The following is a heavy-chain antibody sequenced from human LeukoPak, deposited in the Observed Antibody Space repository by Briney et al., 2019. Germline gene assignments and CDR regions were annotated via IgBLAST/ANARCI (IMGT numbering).Heavy chain of an antibody. Sequence: PSETLSLTCNVSGGSISSGGSRWSWIRQHTGKGLEWIGYIYYSGSTYYNPSLESRLTMSVDTSKNQFSLHLTSVTAADTAVYYCARDWGTYFDYWGQGTLVTVSS. CDR1: GGSISSGGSR. V-gene: IGHV4-31*03. J-gene: IGHJ4*02. D-gene: IGHD7-27*01. CDR3: ARDWGTYFDY. CDR2: IYYSGST.